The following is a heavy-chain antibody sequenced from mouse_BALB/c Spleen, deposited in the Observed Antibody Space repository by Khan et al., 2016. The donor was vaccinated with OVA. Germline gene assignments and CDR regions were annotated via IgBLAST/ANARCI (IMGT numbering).Heavy chain of an antibody. D-gene: IGHD1-1*01. Sequence: EVKLVESGGGLVKPGGSLKLSCAASGFTFSNYAMSWVRQTPEKRLEWVATIISGGSYTYYPDSVQGRFPISRANAKNTLSLQMSSLRSEDTAIYYCARELFTTVVATPFAYWGQGTLVTVSA. V-gene: IGHV5-9-3*01. CDR1: GFTFSNYA. CDR2: IISGGSYT. CDR3: ARELFTTVVATPFAY. J-gene: IGHJ3*01.